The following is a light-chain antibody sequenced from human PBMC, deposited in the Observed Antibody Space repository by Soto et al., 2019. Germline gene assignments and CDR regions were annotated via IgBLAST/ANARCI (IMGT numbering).Light chain of an antibody. J-gene: IGLJ2*01. Sequence: YELTQPPSVSVAPGQTATFTCGADNIGSKSVHWYQKKPGQAPLLVVFADSDRPPGIPARFSAFNSGNTAILTISMVEDGDEADYYCHVWDISGDQVVFGGGTKLTVL. CDR2: ADS. CDR1: NIGSKS. V-gene: IGLV3-21*02. CDR3: HVWDISGDQVV.